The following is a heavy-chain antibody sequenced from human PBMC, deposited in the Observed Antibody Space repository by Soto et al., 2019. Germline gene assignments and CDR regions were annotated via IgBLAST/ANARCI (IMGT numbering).Heavy chain of an antibody. CDR1: GFSLRTNGLG. D-gene: IGHD6-19*01. CDR3: AKSGSSGWYGWFDP. Sequence: YGPTLVNPRQTLTLTCILSGFSLRTNGLGVGWIRQPPGKALEWLGFIYWNDDKRYSPSLKSRLTITKDTSKNQVVLTMTNMDPVDTATYYCAKSGSSGWYGWFDPWGQGTLVTVSS. V-gene: IGHV2-5*01. J-gene: IGHJ5*02. CDR2: IYWNDDK.